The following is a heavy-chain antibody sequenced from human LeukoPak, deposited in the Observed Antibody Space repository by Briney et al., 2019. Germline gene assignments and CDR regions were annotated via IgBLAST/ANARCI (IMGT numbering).Heavy chain of an antibody. J-gene: IGHJ4*02. CDR3: ASQQDLEYTLSSGGYYFDS. D-gene: IGHD2-15*01. CDR2: IKYDGSER. V-gene: IGHV3-7*01. Sequence: GGSLRLSCAASVLQNKFCMSWVRQAPVKGLEWVANIKYDGSERNYVDSVKGRFTISRDNATISVSLQMNSLRAEDTAVYYCASQQDLEYTLSSGGYYFDSWGQGIQVTVSS. CDR1: VLQNKFC.